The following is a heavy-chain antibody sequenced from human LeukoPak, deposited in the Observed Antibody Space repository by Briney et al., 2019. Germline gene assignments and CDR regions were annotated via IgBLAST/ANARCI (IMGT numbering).Heavy chain of an antibody. J-gene: IGHJ4*02. CDR1: GFSLNTYA. CDR2: ISVIDDTA. CDR3: ARGGATYGAAPYDY. D-gene: IGHD4/OR15-4a*01. V-gene: IGHV3-23*01. Sequence: GGSLRLSCAASGFSLNTYAVNWVRQARGKGLEWVSCISVIDDTAYYADSVRGRFTSSRDRSRNTVYLQMDSLRDEDTAIYYCARGGATYGAAPYDYWGQGNLVTVSS.